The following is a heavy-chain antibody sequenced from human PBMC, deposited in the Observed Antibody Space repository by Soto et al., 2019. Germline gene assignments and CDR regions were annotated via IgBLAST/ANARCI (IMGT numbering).Heavy chain of an antibody. CDR2: IIPIFGTA. Sequence: SVKVSCKASRRPFSSYAISWVRQAPGQGLEWMGGIIPIFGTANYAQKFQGRVTMTADESTSTAYMEQSSLRSEDTALYYCARLSSSWTGAYYYYYGMDVWGQGTTVTVSS. CDR3: ARLSSSWTGAYYYYYGMDV. D-gene: IGHD6-13*01. CDR1: RRPFSSYA. V-gene: IGHV1-69*13. J-gene: IGHJ6*02.